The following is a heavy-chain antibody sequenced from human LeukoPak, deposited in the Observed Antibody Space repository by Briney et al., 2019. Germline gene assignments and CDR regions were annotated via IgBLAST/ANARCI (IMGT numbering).Heavy chain of an antibody. V-gene: IGHV3-7*01. J-gene: IGHJ4*02. CDR2: IKQDGSEK. CDR1: GFTFSSYW. D-gene: IGHD3-3*01. Sequence: GGSLRLSCAASGFTFSSYWMSWVRQAPGKGLGWVANIKQDGSEKYYVDSVKGRFTISRDNAKNSLYLQMNSLRAEDTAVYYCARGSITIFGVVIDRRYYFDYWGQGTLVTVSS. CDR3: ARGSITIFGVVIDRRYYFDY.